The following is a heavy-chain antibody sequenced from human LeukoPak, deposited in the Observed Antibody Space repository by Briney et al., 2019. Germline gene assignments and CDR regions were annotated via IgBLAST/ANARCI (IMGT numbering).Heavy chain of an antibody. V-gene: IGHV3-23*01. D-gene: IGHD5-18*01. CDR1: GFTFSSYA. Sequence: PGGSLRLSCAASGFTFSSYAMSWVRQASGKGLEWVSAISGSGGSTYYADSVKGRFTISRDNSKNTLYLQMNSLRAEDTAVYYCAEDMGIQLWLSDYWGQGTLVTVSS. CDR3: AEDMGIQLWLSDY. J-gene: IGHJ4*02. CDR2: ISGSGGST.